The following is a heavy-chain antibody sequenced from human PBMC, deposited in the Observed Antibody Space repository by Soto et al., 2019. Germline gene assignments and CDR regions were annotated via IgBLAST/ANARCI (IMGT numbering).Heavy chain of an antibody. J-gene: IGHJ6*02. CDR1: GFAFSSYD. Sequence: GGSLRLSCAASGFAFSSYDMHWVRQGIGKGLEWVSGLGPTDDPKYPDSVKGRFVISRDNAKNLLYLQMNSLRVGDTAVYYCARGGRSKTYNYYHYGMDVWGQGTTVTVS. D-gene: IGHD1-26*01. V-gene: IGHV3-13*05. CDR2: LGPTDDP. CDR3: ARGGRSKTYNYYHYGMDV.